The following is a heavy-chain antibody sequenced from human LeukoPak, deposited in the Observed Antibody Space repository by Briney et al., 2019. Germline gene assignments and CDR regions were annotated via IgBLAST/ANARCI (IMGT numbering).Heavy chain of an antibody. Sequence: GGSLRLSCAVSGFTVSRDYIAWVRQAPGKGLEWVSIIYSGGTTYTADSVKGRFTISSDNLQVNSLRPEDTAVYYCARVPRAKIYMDVWGKGTTVTVSS. CDR3: ARVPRAKIYMDV. V-gene: IGHV3-66*02. CDR2: IYSGGTT. CDR1: GFTVSRDY. J-gene: IGHJ6*03.